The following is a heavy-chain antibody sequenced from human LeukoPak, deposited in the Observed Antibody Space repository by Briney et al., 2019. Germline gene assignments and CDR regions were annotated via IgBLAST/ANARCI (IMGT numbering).Heavy chain of an antibody. V-gene: IGHV3-23*01. Sequence: GGSRRLSCAVSGFTFSSYAMSWVRQAPGKGLEWVSAISGSGGSTYYADSVKGRFTISRDNSKNTLYLQMNSLRAEDTAVYYCAKRPMVRGGSWYYYYMDVWGKGTTVTVSS. J-gene: IGHJ6*03. CDR2: ISGSGGST. CDR1: GFTFSSYA. CDR3: AKRPMVRGGSWYYYYMDV. D-gene: IGHD3-10*01.